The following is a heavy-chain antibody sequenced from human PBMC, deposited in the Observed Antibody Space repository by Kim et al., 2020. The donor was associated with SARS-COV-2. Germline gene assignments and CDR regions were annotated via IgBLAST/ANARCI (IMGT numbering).Heavy chain of an antibody. V-gene: IGHV3-15*01. CDR2: T. D-gene: IGHD3-16*01. Sequence: TDYAAPVKDRFTISRDDSKNTLYLQMNSLKAEDTAVYYCTTEGIGDAFDIWGQGTMVTVSS. CDR3: TTEGIGDAFDI. J-gene: IGHJ3*02.